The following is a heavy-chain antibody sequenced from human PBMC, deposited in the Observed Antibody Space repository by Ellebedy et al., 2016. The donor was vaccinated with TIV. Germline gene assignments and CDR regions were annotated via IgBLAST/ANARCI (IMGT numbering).Heavy chain of an antibody. V-gene: IGHV3-74*01. CDR1: GFTFSGYW. D-gene: IGHD3-10*01. CDR3: ARLDAIIDVKSLDY. Sequence: GESLKISCAASGFTFSGYWMHWVRRTPGKGLVWVSRVSGDGSSTAYADSEKGRFTISRDNAKNSLYLQMNSLRAEDTAVYYCARLDAIIDVKSLDYWGQGTLVTVSS. J-gene: IGHJ4*02. CDR2: VSGDGSST.